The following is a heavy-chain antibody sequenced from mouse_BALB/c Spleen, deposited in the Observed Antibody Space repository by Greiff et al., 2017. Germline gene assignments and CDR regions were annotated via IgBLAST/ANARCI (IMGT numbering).Heavy chain of an antibody. CDR1: GFTFSDYY. D-gene: IGHD1-2*01. V-gene: IGHV5-4*02. J-gene: IGHJ4*01. CDR3: ARSSYYGKGLYAMDY. Sequence: EVMLVESGGGLVKPGGSLKLSCAASGFTFSDYYMYWVRQTPEKRLEWVATISDGGSYTYYPDSVKGRFTISRDNAKNNLYLQMTSLRSEDTAMYYCARSSYYGKGLYAMDYWGQGTSVTVSS. CDR2: ISDGGSYT.